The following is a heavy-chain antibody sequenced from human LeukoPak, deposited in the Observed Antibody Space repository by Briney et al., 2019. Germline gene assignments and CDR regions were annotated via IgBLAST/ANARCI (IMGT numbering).Heavy chain of an antibody. V-gene: IGHV3-7*01. D-gene: IGHD5-12*01. J-gene: IGHJ6*03. CDR2: IKQDGSEK. CDR1: GFAFNTYS. Sequence: GGSLRLSCAASGFAFNTYSMDWVRQAPGKGLEWVANIKQDGSEKYYVDSVKGRFTISRDNAKNSLYLQMNSLRAEDTAVYYCAREGWIKGYYYYMDVWGKGTTVTVS. CDR3: AREGWIKGYYYYMDV.